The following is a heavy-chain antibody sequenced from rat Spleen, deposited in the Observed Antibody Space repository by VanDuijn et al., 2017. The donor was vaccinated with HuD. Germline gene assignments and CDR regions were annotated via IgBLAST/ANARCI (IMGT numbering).Heavy chain of an antibody. CDR3: TRDSYYYDGSFYYWFFDF. D-gene: IGHD1-12*02. CDR1: GFSLRNYH. CDR2: MRYDGDT. Sequence: QVQLKESGPGLVQPSQTLSLTCTVSGFSLRNYHVSWVRQTPGKGLEWMGRMRYDGDTYYNSALKSRLSISWDTSKNQVFLRMNSLQTDDTAIYYCTRDSYYYDGSFYYWFFDFWGPGTMVTVSS. V-gene: IGHV2S30*01. J-gene: IGHJ1*01.